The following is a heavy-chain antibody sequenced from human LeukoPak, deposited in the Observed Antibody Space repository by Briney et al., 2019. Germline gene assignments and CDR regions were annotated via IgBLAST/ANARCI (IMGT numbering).Heavy chain of an antibody. D-gene: IGHD5-24*01. J-gene: IGHJ4*02. CDR1: GFTFSSYS. Sequence: GESLRLSCAASGFTFSSYSMNWVRQAPGKGLEWVSSISSSSSYIYYADSVKGRFTISRDNAKNSLYLQMNSLRAKDTAVYYCASRRDGYNPFDYWGQGTLVTVSS. CDR2: ISSSSSYI. CDR3: ASRRDGYNPFDY. V-gene: IGHV3-21*01.